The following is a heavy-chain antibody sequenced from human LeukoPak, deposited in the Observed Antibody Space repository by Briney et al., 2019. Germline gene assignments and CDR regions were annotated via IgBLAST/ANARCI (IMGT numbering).Heavy chain of an antibody. CDR2: IYSGGST. CDR3: ARGHYDFWNGYPNYYYMDV. D-gene: IGHD3-3*01. Sequence: GGSLRLSCAASGFTVSSNYMSWVRQAPGKGLEWVSVIYSGGSTYYADSVKGRFTISRDNSKNTLYLQMNSLRAEDTAVYYCARGHYDFWNGYPNYYYMDVWGKGTTVTVSS. J-gene: IGHJ6*03. CDR1: GFTVSSNY. V-gene: IGHV3-66*02.